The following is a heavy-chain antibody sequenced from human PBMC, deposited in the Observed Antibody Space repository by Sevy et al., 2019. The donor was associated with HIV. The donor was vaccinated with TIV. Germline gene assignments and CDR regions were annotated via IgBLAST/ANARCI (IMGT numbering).Heavy chain of an antibody. D-gene: IGHD2-15*01. CDR2: IKQDGSEK. V-gene: IGHV3-7*03. J-gene: IGHJ3*02. Sequence: GGSLRLSCAVSGFTFSNYWMTWVRQAPGKGLEWVANIKQDGSEKNYVDSVKGRFTISRDNAKNALYLQMNSLRAEDTAVYYCASGSTPSVTITCYDAFDIWGQGTMVTVSS. CDR3: ASGSTPSVTITCYDAFDI. CDR1: GFTFSNYW.